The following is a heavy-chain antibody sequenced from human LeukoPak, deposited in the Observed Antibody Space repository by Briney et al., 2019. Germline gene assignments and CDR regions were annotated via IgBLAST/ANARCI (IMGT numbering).Heavy chain of an antibody. CDR3: AKGVGYCSSTSCLPFDY. CDR2: ISGSGGST. Sequence: GRSLRLSCAASGFTFDDYAMHWVRQAPGKGLEWVSAISGSGGSTYYADSVKGRFTISRDNSKNTLYLQMNSLRAEDTAVYYCAKGVGYCSSTSCLPFDYWGQGTQVTVSS. D-gene: IGHD2-2*01. V-gene: IGHV3-23*01. CDR1: GFTFDDYA. J-gene: IGHJ4*02.